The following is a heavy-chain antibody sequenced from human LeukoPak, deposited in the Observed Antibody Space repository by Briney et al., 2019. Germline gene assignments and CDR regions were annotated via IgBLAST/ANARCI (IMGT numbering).Heavy chain of an antibody. J-gene: IGHJ4*02. CDR1: GGSISSGSYY. V-gene: IGHV4-61*02. CDR2: IYTSGST. Sequence: SENLSLTCTVSGGSISSGSYYWRWIRQPAGKGLEWIGRIYTSGSTNYNPSLKSRVTISVDTSKNQFSLKLSSVTAADTAVYYCARGYCSSTSCFYFDYWGQGTMVTVSS. D-gene: IGHD2-2*01. CDR3: ARGYCSSTSCFYFDY.